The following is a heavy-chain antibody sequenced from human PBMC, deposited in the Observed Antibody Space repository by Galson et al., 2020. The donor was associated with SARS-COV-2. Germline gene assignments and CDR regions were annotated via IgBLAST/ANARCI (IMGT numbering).Heavy chain of an antibody. CDR3: ARGQYNSSPGY. CDR2: ITGDGSRA. D-gene: IGHD1-20*01. V-gene: IGHV3-74*01. J-gene: IGHJ4*02. CDR1: GFIFSSYW. Sequence: GGSLRLSCAGSGFIFSSYWMFWVRQAPGKGLVWVSHITGDGSRASYADSVKGRFTISCDSAKNTMYLQMDSLSPEDTAVYYCARGQYNSSPGYWGQGTLVTVSS.